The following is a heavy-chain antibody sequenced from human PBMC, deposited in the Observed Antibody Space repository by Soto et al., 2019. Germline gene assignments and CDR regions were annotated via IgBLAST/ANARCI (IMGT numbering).Heavy chain of an antibody. CDR3: SRGGRRSPGMDV. Sequence: SETLSLTCTVSGGSISSGGYYWSWIRQHPGKGLEWIGYIYYSGSTYYNPSLKSRVTISVDTSKNQFSLKLSSVTAADTAVYYFSRGGRRSPGMDVWGQGTTVTVSS. CDR1: GGSISSGGYY. V-gene: IGHV4-31*03. CDR2: IYYSGST. J-gene: IGHJ6*02.